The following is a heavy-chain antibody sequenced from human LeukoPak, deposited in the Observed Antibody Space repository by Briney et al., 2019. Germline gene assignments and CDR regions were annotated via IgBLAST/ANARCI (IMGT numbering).Heavy chain of an antibody. CDR1: GGSISSSSYY. D-gene: IGHD6-19*01. Sequence: SETLSLTCTVSGGSISSSSYYWGWIRQPPGKGLEWIGSIYYSGSTYYNPSLKSRVTISVGTSKNQFSLKLSSVTAADTAVYYCARDVLIAVAGGATDYWGQGTLVTVSS. V-gene: IGHV4-39*02. J-gene: IGHJ4*02. CDR2: IYYSGST. CDR3: ARDVLIAVAGGATDY.